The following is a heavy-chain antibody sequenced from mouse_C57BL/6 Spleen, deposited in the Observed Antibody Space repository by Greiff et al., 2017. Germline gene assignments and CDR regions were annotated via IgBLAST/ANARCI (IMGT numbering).Heavy chain of an antibody. CDR3: ARGGGPYYFDY. Sequence: EVKLQQSGPELVKPGASVKISCKASGYTFTDYYMNWVKQSHGKSLEWIGDINPNNGGTSYNQKFKGKATLTVDKSSSTAYMELRSLTSEDSAVYYCARGGGPYYFDYWGQGTTLTVSS. CDR1: GYTFTDYY. CDR2: INPNNGGT. V-gene: IGHV1-26*01. J-gene: IGHJ2*01.